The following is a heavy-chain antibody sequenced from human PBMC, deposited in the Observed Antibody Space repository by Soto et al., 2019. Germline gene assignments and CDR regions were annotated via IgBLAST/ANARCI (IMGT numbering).Heavy chain of an antibody. Sequence: GASVKVSCKASGGTFSSYAISWVRQAPGQGLEWMGGIIPIFGTANYAQKFQGRVTITADESTSTAYMELSSLRSEDTAVYYCAREGVSVRGVSYFDYARQGTQVTVSS. CDR2: IIPIFGTA. J-gene: IGHJ4*02. CDR1: GGTFSSYA. V-gene: IGHV1-69*13. CDR3: AREGVSVRGVSYFDY. D-gene: IGHD3-10*01.